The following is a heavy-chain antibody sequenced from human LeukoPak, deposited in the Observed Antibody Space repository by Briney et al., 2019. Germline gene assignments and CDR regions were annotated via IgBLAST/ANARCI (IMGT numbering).Heavy chain of an antibody. CDR3: ARAAYSSTWYSRYFDL. Sequence: GGSLRLSCAASGFTFRTSGMNWVRQAPGKGLEWVSYISSSGTTISYAQSVKGRFTITRDNAQNSLTLHMNTLRADDTAVYYCARAAYSSTWYSRYFDLWGRGTLVTVSS. D-gene: IGHD6-13*01. CDR1: GFTFRTSG. J-gene: IGHJ2*01. V-gene: IGHV3-48*01. CDR2: ISSSGTTI.